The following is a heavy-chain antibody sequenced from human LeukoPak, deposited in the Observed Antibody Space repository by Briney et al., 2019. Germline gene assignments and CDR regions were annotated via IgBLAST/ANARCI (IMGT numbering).Heavy chain of an antibody. Sequence: ASVTVSFKSSGGTFIKYAISGVRQARGQGGEGMGGIIPIFSTANSAQKFQARVTITTDESTSPAYMELSNLTSEDTAVYYCTRDRGYCSSTSCHAFGYWGRGTLVTVSS. CDR1: GGTFIKYA. J-gene: IGHJ4*02. D-gene: IGHD2-2*03. CDR2: IIPIFSTA. CDR3: TRDRGYCSSTSCHAFGY. V-gene: IGHV1-69*05.